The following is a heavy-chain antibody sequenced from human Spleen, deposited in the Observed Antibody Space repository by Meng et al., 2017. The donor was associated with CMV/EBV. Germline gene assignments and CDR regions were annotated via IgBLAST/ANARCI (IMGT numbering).Heavy chain of an antibody. CDR3: AKGGEWTLDD. CDR1: GFTVSGDY. V-gene: IGHV3-9*03. J-gene: IGHJ4*02. D-gene: IGHD3-3*01. CDR2: ISWNSGSI. Sequence: GGSLRLSCAASGFTVSGDYMSWVRQAPGKGLEWVSGISWNSGSIGYADSVKGRFTISRDNAKNSLYLQMNSLIAEDMALYYCAKGGEWTLDDWGQGTLVTVSS.